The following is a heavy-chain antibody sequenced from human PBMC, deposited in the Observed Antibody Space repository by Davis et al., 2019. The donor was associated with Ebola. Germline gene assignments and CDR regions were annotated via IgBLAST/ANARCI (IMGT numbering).Heavy chain of an antibody. CDR3: AREGAGIAVACMDV. CDR2: IIPILGIA. CDR1: GGTLSSYA. J-gene: IGHJ6*02. Sequence: SVKVSCKASGGTLSSYAISWVRQAPGQGLEWMGRIIPILGIANYAQKFQGRVTITADKSTSTAYMELSSLRSEDTAVYYCAREGAGIAVACMDVWGQGTTVTVSS. D-gene: IGHD6-19*01. V-gene: IGHV1-69*04.